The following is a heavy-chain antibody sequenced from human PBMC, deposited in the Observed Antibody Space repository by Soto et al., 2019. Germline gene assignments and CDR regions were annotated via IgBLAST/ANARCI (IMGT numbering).Heavy chain of an antibody. CDR3: AKDLGDSSGYYYGMDV. D-gene: IGHD3-22*01. Sequence: PGGSLRLSXAASGFTFSSYAMSWVRQAPGKGLEWVSAISGSGGSTYYADSVKGRFTISRDNSKNTLYLQMNSLRAEDTAVYYCAKDLGDSSGYYYGMDVWGQGTTVTVSS. CDR2: ISGSGGST. V-gene: IGHV3-23*01. J-gene: IGHJ6*02. CDR1: GFTFSSYA.